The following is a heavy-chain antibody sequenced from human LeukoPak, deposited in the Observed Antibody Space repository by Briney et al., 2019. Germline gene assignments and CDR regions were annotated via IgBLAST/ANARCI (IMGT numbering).Heavy chain of an antibody. Sequence: SETLSLTCTVSGYSISSGYYWSWIRQPPGKGLEWIGYIYYSGSTNYNPSLKSPVTISVDTSKNHFSLKLSSVTAADTAVYYCARHIFFGAFDMWGQGTMVTVSS. CDR1: GYSISSGYY. CDR2: IYYSGST. J-gene: IGHJ3*02. CDR3: ARHIFFGAFDM. V-gene: IGHV4-59*08. D-gene: IGHD3-3*01.